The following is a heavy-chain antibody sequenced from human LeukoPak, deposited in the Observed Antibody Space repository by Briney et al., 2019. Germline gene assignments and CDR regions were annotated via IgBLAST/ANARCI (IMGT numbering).Heavy chain of an antibody. CDR2: IKGGGGDP. V-gene: IGHV3-23*01. D-gene: IGHD2-21*02. CDR3: AKGGHDFNPFYW. CDR1: GFTFSTYA. Sequence: PGGSLRLSCAASGFTFSTYAMGWVRQAPGKGLEWVSSIKGGGGDPFYADSAKGRFTISRDNSKSTLFLQLNSLRADDTAVYYCAKGGHDFNPFYWWGQGTLVTVSS. J-gene: IGHJ4*02.